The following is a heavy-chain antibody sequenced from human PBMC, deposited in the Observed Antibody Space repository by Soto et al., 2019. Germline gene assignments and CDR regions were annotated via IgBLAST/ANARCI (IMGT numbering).Heavy chain of an antibody. V-gene: IGHV4-61*03. CDR2: IYFSGAT. CDR1: GASVRSGDYY. D-gene: IGHD6-19*01. J-gene: IGHJ4*02. Sequence: QVQLQEAGPGLVKPSETLALNCSVSGASVRSGDYYWSWIRQPPGKGLEWIGYIYFSGATSYAPSVRRRVSISIDTSNDRFFLKIKSVTAADTAFYYFVRVHADESSGYFLDYWGQGVLVSVSS. CDR3: VRVHADESSGYFLDY.